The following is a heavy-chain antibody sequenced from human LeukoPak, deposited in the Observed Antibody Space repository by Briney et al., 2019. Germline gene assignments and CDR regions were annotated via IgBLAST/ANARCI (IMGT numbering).Heavy chain of an antibody. Sequence: GGCLRLSCAASGFTVSSTYMNWVRQAPGKGLEWVSVVTSGGNSYYADSGKGRLTISRDNSKNTLYLQMNSLRAEDTAVYYCARSNIVVVTASHDFDCWGQGTLVTGS. CDR1: GFTVSSTY. D-gene: IGHD2-21*02. CDR3: ARSNIVVVTASHDFDC. CDR2: VTSGGNS. V-gene: IGHV3-66*01. J-gene: IGHJ4*02.